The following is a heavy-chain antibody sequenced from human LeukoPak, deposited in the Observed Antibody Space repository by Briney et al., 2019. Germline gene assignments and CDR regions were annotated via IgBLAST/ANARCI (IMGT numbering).Heavy chain of an antibody. J-gene: IGHJ4*02. V-gene: IGHV3-30*18. Sequence: GGSLRLSCAASGFTFSSYGMHWVRQAPGKGLGWVAVISYDGSNKYYADSVKGRFTISRDNSKNTLYLQMNSLRAEDTAVYYCAKDLYYGSGSYHVTGYWGQGTLVTVSS. CDR2: ISYDGSNK. CDR1: GFTFSSYG. CDR3: AKDLYYGSGSYHVTGY. D-gene: IGHD3-10*01.